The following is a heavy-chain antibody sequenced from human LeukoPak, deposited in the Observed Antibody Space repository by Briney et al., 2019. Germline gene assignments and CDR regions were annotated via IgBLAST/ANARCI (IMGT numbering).Heavy chain of an antibody. CDR1: GYTFTSYD. J-gene: IGHJ6*03. CDR2: MNPNSGNT. D-gene: IGHD3-10*01. V-gene: IGHV1-8*01. Sequence: ASVKVSCEASGYTFTSYDINWVRQATGQGLEWMGWMNPNSGNTGYAQKFQGRVTMTRNTSISTAYMELSSLRSEDTAVYYCARGEGVRGVLFYYYYYMDVWGKGTTVTISS. CDR3: ARGEGVRGVLFYYYYYMDV.